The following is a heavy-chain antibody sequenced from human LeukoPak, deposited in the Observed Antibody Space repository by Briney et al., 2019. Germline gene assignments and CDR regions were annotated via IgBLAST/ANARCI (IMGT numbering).Heavy chain of an antibody. CDR3: ARDRPPGRGYYPVSPFDF. Sequence: ASVKVSCKASGYTFTSYGISWVRQAPGQGLEWMGLISTYNGNTNYAQNLQDRVTMTTDTSTSTASMELRSLRSDDTAMYYCARDRPPGRGYYPVSPFDFWGQGTLVIVSS. V-gene: IGHV1-18*01. CDR1: GYTFTSYG. D-gene: IGHD3-3*01. J-gene: IGHJ4*02. CDR2: ISTYNGNT.